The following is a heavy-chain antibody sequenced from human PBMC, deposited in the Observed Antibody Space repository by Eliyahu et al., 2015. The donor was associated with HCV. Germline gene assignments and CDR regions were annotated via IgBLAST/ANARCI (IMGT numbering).Heavy chain of an antibody. CDR3: XSGGGGIAVAGTGGWFDP. CDR1: GGSXXTYY. CDR2: IXYSGST. V-gene: IGHV4-59*01. J-gene: IGHJ5*02. D-gene: IGHD6-19*01. Sequence: QVQLQESGPGLVKPSETLSLXCTVSGGSXXTYYGTGTRQPPGKGLEWIGYIXYSGSTNYNPSPKSRVTISLDTSKNQFSLNLTSVTAADTAVYYCXSGGGGIAVAGTGGWFDPWGQGTLVTVSS.